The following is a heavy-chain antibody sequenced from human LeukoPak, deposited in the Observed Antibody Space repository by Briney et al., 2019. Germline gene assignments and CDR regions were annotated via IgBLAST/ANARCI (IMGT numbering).Heavy chain of an antibody. D-gene: IGHD3-9*01. Sequence: GGSLRLSCAASGFTFSNSAMHWVRQAPGKGLKWVAIISYDGSHKFYADSVKGRFTISRDTAKNTLYLQMNSLRAQDTAVYYCAREYYDILTGYLGDFDYWGQGTLVTVSS. CDR3: AREYYDILTGYLGDFDY. J-gene: IGHJ4*02. CDR1: GFTFSNSA. CDR2: ISYDGSHK. V-gene: IGHV3-30*04.